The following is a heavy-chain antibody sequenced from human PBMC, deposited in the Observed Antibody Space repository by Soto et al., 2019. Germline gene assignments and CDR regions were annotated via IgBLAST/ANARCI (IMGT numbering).Heavy chain of an antibody. CDR2: INSDGSST. CDR3: ARGRDGYNWGACDY. CDR1: GFTFSSYW. J-gene: IGHJ4*02. D-gene: IGHD5-12*01. V-gene: IGHV3-74*01. Sequence: EVQLVESGGGLVQPGGSLRLSCAASGFTFSSYWMHWVRQAPGKGLVWVSRINSDGSSTSYAASVKGRFTIARDNAKNTLYRQINSLRAEDTAVYYCARGRDGYNWGACDYWGQGTLVTVSS.